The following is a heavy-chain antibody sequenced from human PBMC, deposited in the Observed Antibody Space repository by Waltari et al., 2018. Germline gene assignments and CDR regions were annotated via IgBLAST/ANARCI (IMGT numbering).Heavy chain of an antibody. J-gene: IGHJ4*02. CDR1: AFTSCSYA. CDR3: ARPPRARSSDY. CDR2: ISYDGSNK. D-gene: IGHD6-6*01. Sequence: QVQLVGSGGGVVQPGRSLRLSCPASAFTSCSYAMAWARQAPGKGLEWVAVISYDGSNKYYADSVKGRFTISRDNSKNTLYLQMNSLRAEDTAVYYCARPPRARSSDYWGQGTLVTVSS. V-gene: IGHV3-30-3*01.